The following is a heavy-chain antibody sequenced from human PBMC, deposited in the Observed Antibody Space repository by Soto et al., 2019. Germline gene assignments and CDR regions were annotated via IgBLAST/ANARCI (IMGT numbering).Heavy chain of an antibody. CDR2: ISAYNGNT. CDR3: TRTGSESPMHYYYYYMDV. D-gene: IGHD3-10*01. J-gene: IGHJ6*03. CDR1: GYTFTGYG. Sequence: QVQLVQSGAEVKKPGASVKVSCKASGYTFTGYGISWVRQAPGQGLEWMGWISAYNGNTNSAQKLQRRVTMTTDKSTSTAYMGLRSLRSDDTAVYYCTRTGSESPMHYYYYYMDVWGKGTTVTVSS. V-gene: IGHV1-18*01.